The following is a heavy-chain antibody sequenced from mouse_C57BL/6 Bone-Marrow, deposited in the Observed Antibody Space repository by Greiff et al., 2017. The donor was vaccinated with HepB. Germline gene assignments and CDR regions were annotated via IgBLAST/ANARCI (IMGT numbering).Heavy chain of an antibody. CDR1: GYAFSSSW. D-gene: IGHD1-1*01. V-gene: IGHV1-82*01. CDR2: IYPGDGDT. J-gene: IGHJ3*01. Sequence: VMLVESGPELVKPGASVKISCKASGYAFSSSWMNWVKQRPGKGLEWIGRIYPGDGDTNYNGKFKGKATLTADKSSSTAYMQLSSLTSEESAVYFCNYYGSPFAYWGQGTLVTVSA. CDR3: NYYGSPFAY.